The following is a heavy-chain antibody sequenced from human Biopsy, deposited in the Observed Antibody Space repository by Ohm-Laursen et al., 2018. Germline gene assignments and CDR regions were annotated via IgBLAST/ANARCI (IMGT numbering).Heavy chain of an antibody. V-gene: IGHV4-39*01. Sequence: GTLSLTCTVSGGSVSSNTNYWAWIRQPPGMGLEWIGSIFYSGIIYYNPSLKSRVSISVDTSKNQFSLNLNSVAAADTAVYYCARHPTGFWFDPWGQGTLVIVSS. CDR1: GGSVSSNTNY. CDR2: IFYSGII. J-gene: IGHJ5*02. CDR3: ARHPTGFWFDP.